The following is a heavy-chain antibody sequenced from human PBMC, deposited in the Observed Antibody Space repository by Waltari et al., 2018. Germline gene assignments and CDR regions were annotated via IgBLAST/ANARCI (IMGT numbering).Heavy chain of an antibody. Sequence: QVQLVESGGDGVQPGRSLRLSCAASGFTFRNYGLHWVRQAPGKGLEWVAVVSYDGGTKYYAESVKGRFTISRDNSKNTLYLQMNSLRAEDTAVYYCAKEVGVSGTSYMSYFDHWGQGSLVTVSS. J-gene: IGHJ4*02. CDR2: VSYDGGTK. D-gene: IGHD3-10*01. V-gene: IGHV3-30*18. CDR3: AKEVGVSGTSYMSYFDH. CDR1: GFTFRNYG.